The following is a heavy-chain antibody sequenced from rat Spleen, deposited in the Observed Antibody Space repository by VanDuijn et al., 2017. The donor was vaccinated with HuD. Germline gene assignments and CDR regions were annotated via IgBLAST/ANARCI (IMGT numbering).Heavy chain of an antibody. Sequence: QVQLKESGPGLVQPSQTLSLTCTVSGFSLISNSVHWIRQPPGKGLEWMGGIWGDGSTDYNSTLKSRLSISRDTSKSQVYLKMNSLQTEDTATYYCARSDPNTTGIPLDYWGQGVMVTVSS. CDR1: GFSLISNS. CDR2: IWGDGST. V-gene: IGHV2-1*01. J-gene: IGHJ2*01. CDR3: ARSDPNTTGIPLDY. D-gene: IGHD1-9*01.